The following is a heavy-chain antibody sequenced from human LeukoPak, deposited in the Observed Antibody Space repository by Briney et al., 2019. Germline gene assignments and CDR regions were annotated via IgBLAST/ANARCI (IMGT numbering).Heavy chain of an antibody. V-gene: IGHV3-48*04. Sequence: GGSLRLSCTASGFKFSSFSMNWARQAPGKGLEWLSYISSTSSAIYYADSVKGRFAISRDNSRNTLSLEMNSLMAADTAVYYCAKHGDDNSPPDDFDIWGQGTMVTVSS. D-gene: IGHD5-24*01. J-gene: IGHJ3*02. CDR3: AKHGDDNSPPDDFDI. CDR2: ISSTSSAI. CDR1: GFKFSSFS.